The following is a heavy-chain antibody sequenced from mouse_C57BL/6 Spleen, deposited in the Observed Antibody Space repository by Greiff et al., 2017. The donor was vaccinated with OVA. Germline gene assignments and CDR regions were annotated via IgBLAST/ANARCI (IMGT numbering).Heavy chain of an antibody. CDR1: GYTFTSYW. CDR2: INPSNGGT. Sequence: QVQLQQPGTELVKPGASVKLSCKASGYTFTSYWMHWVKQRPGQGLEWIGNINPSNGGTNYNEKFKSKATLTVDKSSSTAYMQLSSLTSEDSAVYYCAREGQEVDGNYNFDYWGQGTTLTVSS. D-gene: IGHD2-1*01. V-gene: IGHV1-53*01. CDR3: AREGQEVDGNYNFDY. J-gene: IGHJ2*01.